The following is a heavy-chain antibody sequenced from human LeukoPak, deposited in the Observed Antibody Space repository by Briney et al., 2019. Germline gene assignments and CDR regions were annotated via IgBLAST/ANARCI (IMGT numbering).Heavy chain of an antibody. CDR3: ANSGGDCSSTSCYPLDY. CDR2: IRYDGSNK. CDR1: GFTFSSYG. V-gene: IGHV3-30*02. J-gene: IGHJ4*02. Sequence: PGGSLRLSCAASGFTFSSYGMHWVRQAPGKGLEWVAFIRYDGSNKYYADSVKGRFTISRDNSKNTLYLQMNSLRAEDTAVYYCANSGGDCSSTSCYPLDYWGQGTLVTVSS. D-gene: IGHD2-2*01.